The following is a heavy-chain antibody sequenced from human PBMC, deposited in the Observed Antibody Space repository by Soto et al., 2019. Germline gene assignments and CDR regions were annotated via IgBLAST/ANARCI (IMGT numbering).Heavy chain of an antibody. D-gene: IGHD2-2*01. Sequence: SETLSLSCPVSGGSFSITNYYWGWIRQPPGKGLEWIGSVYYSGITYYNPSLKSRVTLSLETSKSQFSLRLSSVTASDTAVYYCARLGNYYQSLAPWGQGTLVTVSS. J-gene: IGHJ5*02. CDR1: GGSFSITNYY. CDR3: ARLGNYYQSLAP. CDR2: VYYSGIT. V-gene: IGHV4-39*07.